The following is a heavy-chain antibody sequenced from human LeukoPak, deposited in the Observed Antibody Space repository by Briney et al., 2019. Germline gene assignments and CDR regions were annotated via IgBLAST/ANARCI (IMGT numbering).Heavy chain of an antibody. Sequence: GGSLRLSCAASGFTFSSYWMHWVRQAPGKGLVWASRINSDGSTTTYADSVKGRFTISRDNAKNSLYLQMNSLRAEDTAVYYCAELGITMIGGVWGKGTTVTISS. V-gene: IGHV3-74*01. J-gene: IGHJ6*04. CDR3: AELGITMIGGV. D-gene: IGHD3-10*02. CDR1: GFTFSSYW. CDR2: INSDGSTT.